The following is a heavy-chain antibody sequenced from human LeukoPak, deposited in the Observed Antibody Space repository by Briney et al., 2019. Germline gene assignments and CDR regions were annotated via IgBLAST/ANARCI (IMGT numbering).Heavy chain of an antibody. CDR2: ISGSGGST. V-gene: IGHV3-23*01. J-gene: IGHJ4*02. Sequence: GGSLRLSCAASGFTFSSYAMSWVRQAPGKGLEWVSAISGSGGSTYYADSVKGRFTISRDNSKNTLYLQMNSLGAEDTAVYYCAKDDGAGITGDTAMVYYFDYWGQGTLVTVSS. CDR3: AKDDGAGITGDTAMVYYFDY. D-gene: IGHD5-18*01. CDR1: GFTFSSYA.